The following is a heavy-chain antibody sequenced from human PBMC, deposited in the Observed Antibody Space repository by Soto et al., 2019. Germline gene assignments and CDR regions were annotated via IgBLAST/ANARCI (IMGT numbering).Heavy chain of an antibody. V-gene: IGHV4-59*01. Sequence: SETLSLTCNVSGASMRSYYWTWMRQSPGKGLEWLGNVFYTGNTNLNPSLRSRLSISVDTSKNIFSLMLNSVTAADTAVYYCARDSRCCGMDVWGQGTTVTVS. CDR1: GASMRSYY. J-gene: IGHJ6*02. CDR2: VFYTGNT. CDR3: ARDSRCCGMDV.